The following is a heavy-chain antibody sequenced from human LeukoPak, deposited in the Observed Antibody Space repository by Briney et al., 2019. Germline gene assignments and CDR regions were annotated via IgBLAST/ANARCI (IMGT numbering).Heavy chain of an antibody. Sequence: SVKVSCKASGGTFSSYAISWVRQAPGQGLEWMGGIIPIFGAANYAQKFQGRVTITADKSTSTAYMELSSLRSEDTAVYYCARVSGITMIVVVNSDAFDIWGQGTMVTVSS. CDR1: GGTFSSYA. D-gene: IGHD3-22*01. CDR2: IIPIFGAA. CDR3: ARVSGITMIVVVNSDAFDI. J-gene: IGHJ3*02. V-gene: IGHV1-69*06.